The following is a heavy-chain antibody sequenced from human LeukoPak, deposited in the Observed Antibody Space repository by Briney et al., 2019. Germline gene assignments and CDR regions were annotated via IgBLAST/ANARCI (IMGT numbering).Heavy chain of an antibody. V-gene: IGHV4-31*03. CDR3: ARDHSSGQIDY. D-gene: IGHD6-19*01. Sequence: SETLSLTCTVSGGSISSGGYYWSWIRQHPGKGLEWIGYIYYSGSTFYNPSLKSRVTISVDTSKNQFSLKLSSVTAADTAVYYCARDHSSGQIDYWGQGTLVTVSS. CDR1: GGSISSGGYY. CDR2: IYYSGST. J-gene: IGHJ4*02.